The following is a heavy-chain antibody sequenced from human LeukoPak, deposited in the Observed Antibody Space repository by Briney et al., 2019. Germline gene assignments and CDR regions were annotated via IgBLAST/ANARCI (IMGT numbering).Heavy chain of an antibody. Sequence: PSETLSLTCTVSGGSINSHSYYWGWIRQPPGKGLEWIGSVYYDGTSYSNPSLKSRAAVFVGTSRDQFSLDLSFVTAADTALYYCVRHISTNTGYFDSCGQGTLVSLSS. CDR2: VYYDGTS. CDR1: GGSINSHSYY. CDR3: VRHISTNTGYFDS. J-gene: IGHJ4*02. D-gene: IGHD5-24*01. V-gene: IGHV4-39*01.